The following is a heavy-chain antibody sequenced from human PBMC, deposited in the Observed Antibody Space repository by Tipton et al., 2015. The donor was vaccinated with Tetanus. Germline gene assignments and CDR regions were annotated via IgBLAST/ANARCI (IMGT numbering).Heavy chain of an antibody. J-gene: IGHJ4*02. CDR3: ARLLGSGRFHGYFDY. V-gene: IGHV3-33*08. CDR2: IWYDGSNR. CDR1: GFTFSTYG. Sequence: SLRLSCAASGFTFSTYGIHWVRQAPGKGLEWVAGIWYDGSNRDYADSVKGRFTISRDKSKNTLYVQMNSLRAEDTAVYYCARLLGSGRFHGYFDYWGQGTLVIVSS. D-gene: IGHD3-10*01.